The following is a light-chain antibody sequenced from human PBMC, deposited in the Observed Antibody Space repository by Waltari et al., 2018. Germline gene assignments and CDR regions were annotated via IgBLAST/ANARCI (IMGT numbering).Light chain of an antibody. CDR1: NSNIGSNT. V-gene: IGLV1-44*01. Sequence: QSVLTQPPSASGTPGQRVTISCSGGNSNIGSNTVNWYQQIPGTAPKLLIYSDHQRPSGVPDRFSGSKSGTSASLAISGLQSEDEADYYCAAWDDSLNGYWVFGGGTK. J-gene: IGLJ3*02. CDR3: AAWDDSLNGYWV. CDR2: SDH.